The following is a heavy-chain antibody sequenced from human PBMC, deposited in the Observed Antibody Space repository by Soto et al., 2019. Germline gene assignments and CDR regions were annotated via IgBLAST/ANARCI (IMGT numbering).Heavy chain of an antibody. CDR3: ARVGGGLASLGYYGMDV. CDR1: GYTFIGYY. V-gene: IGHV1-2*04. CDR2: INPNSGGT. D-gene: IGHD3-10*01. J-gene: IGHJ6*02. Sequence: ASVKVSCKASGYTFIGYYIHWVRQAPGQGLEWMGWINPNSGGTNYAQRFQGWVIMTRDRSLSTAYMELSRLKPDDPAVYYCARVGGGLASLGYYGMDVWGQGTTVTVSS.